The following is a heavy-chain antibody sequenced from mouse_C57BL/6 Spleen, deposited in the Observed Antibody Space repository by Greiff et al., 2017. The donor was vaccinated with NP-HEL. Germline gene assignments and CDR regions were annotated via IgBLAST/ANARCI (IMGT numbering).Heavy chain of an antibody. CDR3: ARYGDYYYGSSDY. CDR1: GYTFTSYG. CDR2: IYPRSGNT. J-gene: IGHJ2*01. D-gene: IGHD1-1*01. Sequence: QVQLKESGAELARPGASVKLSCKASGYTFTSYGISWVKQRTGQGLEWIGEIYPRSGNTYYNEKFKGKATLTADKSSSTAYMELRSLTSEDSAVYFCARYGDYYYGSSDYWGQGTTLTVSS. V-gene: IGHV1-81*01.